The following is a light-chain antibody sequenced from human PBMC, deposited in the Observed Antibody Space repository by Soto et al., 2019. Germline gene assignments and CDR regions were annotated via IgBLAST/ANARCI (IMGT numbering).Light chain of an antibody. V-gene: IGLV2-14*01. CDR3: SSYTSSSSYV. Sequence: QSALTQPASVSGSPGQSITISCTGTSSDVGRYNYVSWYQQHPGKAPKLMIYDVSNRPSGVSNRFSGSKSGNTASLTISGRQAEYEADYYCSSYTSSSSYVFGTGTKLTVL. CDR1: SSDVGRYNY. J-gene: IGLJ1*01. CDR2: DVS.